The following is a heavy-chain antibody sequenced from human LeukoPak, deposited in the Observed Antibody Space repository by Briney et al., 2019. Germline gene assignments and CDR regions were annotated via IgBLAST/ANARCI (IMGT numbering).Heavy chain of an antibody. CDR3: ARCGIAAAGDYFDY. J-gene: IGHJ4*02. CDR2: IYYSGST. D-gene: IGHD6-13*01. CDR1: GGSISSGGYY. V-gene: IGHV4-31*03. Sequence: PSQTLSLTCTVSGGSISSGGYYWSWIRQHPGKGLEWIGYIYYSGSTYYNPPLKSRVTISVDTSKNQFSLKLSSVTAADTAVYYCARCGIAAAGDYFDYWGQGTLVTVSS.